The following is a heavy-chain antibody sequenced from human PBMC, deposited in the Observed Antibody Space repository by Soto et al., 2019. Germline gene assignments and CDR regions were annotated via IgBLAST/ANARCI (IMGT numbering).Heavy chain of an antibody. CDR3: AKDDYYGSGSRMPYNWFDP. Sequence: GGSLRLSCAASGFTFSSYAMSWVRQAPGKGLEWVSAISGSGGSTYYADSVKGRFTISRDNSKNTLYLQMNSLRAEDTAVYYCAKDDYYGSGSRMPYNWFDPWGQGTLVTVSS. CDR1: GFTFSSYA. D-gene: IGHD3-10*01. V-gene: IGHV3-23*01. J-gene: IGHJ5*02. CDR2: ISGSGGST.